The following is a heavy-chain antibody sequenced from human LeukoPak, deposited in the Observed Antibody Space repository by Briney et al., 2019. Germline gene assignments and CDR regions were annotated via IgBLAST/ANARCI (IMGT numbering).Heavy chain of an antibody. D-gene: IGHD3-10*01. V-gene: IGHV4-39*07. CDR2: INHSGST. CDR1: GGSISSSSYY. CDR3: ARRLRGVIIWEHNWFDP. J-gene: IGHJ5*02. Sequence: PSETLSLTCTVSGGSISSSSYYWSWIRQPPGKGLEWIGEINHSGSTNYNPSLKSRVTISVDTSKNQFSLKLSSVTAADTAVYYCARRLRGVIIWEHNWFDPWGQGTLVTVSS.